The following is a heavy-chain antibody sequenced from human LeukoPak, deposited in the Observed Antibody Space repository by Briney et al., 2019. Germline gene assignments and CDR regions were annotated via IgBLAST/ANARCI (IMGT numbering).Heavy chain of an antibody. V-gene: IGHV1-18*01. D-gene: IGHD1-26*01. CDR3: ARIKWELLGPFDY. J-gene: IGHJ4*02. Sequence: SVKVSCKASGYTFTSNGISWVRQAPGQGLEWMGWISTYNGNTNYAQKFQGRVTMTTDTSTSTAYMELRSLRSDDTAVYYCARIKWELLGPFDYWGQGTLVTVSS. CDR1: GYTFTSNG. CDR2: ISTYNGNT.